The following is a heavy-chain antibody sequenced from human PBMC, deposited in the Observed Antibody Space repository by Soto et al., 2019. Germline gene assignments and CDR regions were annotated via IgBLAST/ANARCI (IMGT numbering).Heavy chain of an antibody. D-gene: IGHD6-19*01. J-gene: IGHJ2*01. CDR1: GGTFSSYA. Sequence: QVQLVQSGAEVKKPGSSVKVSCKASGGTFSSYAISWVRQAPGQGLEWMGGIIPIFGTANYAQKFQGRVTITADKSTSTAYMELSSLRSEDTAVYYCATDRENRIAVAGTRVWYFDLWGRGTLVTVSS. CDR3: ATDRENRIAVAGTRVWYFDL. V-gene: IGHV1-69*06. CDR2: IIPIFGTA.